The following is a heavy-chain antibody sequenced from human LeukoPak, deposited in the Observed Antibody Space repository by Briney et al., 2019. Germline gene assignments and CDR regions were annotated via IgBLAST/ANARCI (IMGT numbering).Heavy chain of an antibody. V-gene: IGHV3-21*01. D-gene: IGHD2-15*01. J-gene: IGHJ5*02. CDR1: GFTFSSYS. CDR2: ISSSSSYI. Sequence: GGSLRLSCAASGFTFSSYSMNWVRQAPGKGLEWVSSISSSSSYIYYADSVKGRFTISRDNAKNSLYLQMNSLRAEDTAVYYCARSNLGYCSGGSCSNWFDPWGQGTLVTVSS. CDR3: ARSNLGYCSGGSCSNWFDP.